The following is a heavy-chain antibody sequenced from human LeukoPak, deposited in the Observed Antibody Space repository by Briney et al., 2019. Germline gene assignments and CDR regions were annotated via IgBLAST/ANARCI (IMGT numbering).Heavy chain of an antibody. Sequence: SETLSLTCTVSGGSISSYYWGWIRQPPGKGLEWIGYIYYSGSTNYNPSLKSRVTISVDTSKNQFSLKLSSVTAADTAVYYCARMGATWWPEKGWFDPWGQGTLVTVSS. J-gene: IGHJ5*02. CDR3: ARMGATWWPEKGWFDP. CDR2: IYYSGST. V-gene: IGHV4-59*01. D-gene: IGHD2-15*01. CDR1: GGSISSYY.